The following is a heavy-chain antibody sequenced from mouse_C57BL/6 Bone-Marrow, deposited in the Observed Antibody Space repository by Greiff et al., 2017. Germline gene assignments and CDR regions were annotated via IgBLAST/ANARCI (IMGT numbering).Heavy chain of an antibody. J-gene: IGHJ2*01. V-gene: IGHV1-69*01. CDR3: AREEYYGSSYNVDY. CDR2: IDPSDSYT. D-gene: IGHD1-1*01. CDR1: GYTFTSYW. Sequence: QVQLQQPGAELVMPGASVKLSCKASGYTFTSYWMHWVKQRPGQGLEWIGEIDPSDSYTHYNQKFKGKSTLTVDKSSSTAYMQLSSLTSEDSAVYYCAREEYYGSSYNVDYWGQGTTLTVSS.